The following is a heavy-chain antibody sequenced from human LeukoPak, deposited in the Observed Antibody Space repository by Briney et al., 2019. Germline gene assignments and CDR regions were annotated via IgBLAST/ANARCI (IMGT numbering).Heavy chain of an antibody. CDR1: GGSFSGYY. CDR3: ARGPYYYDSSGYNWALDY. J-gene: IGHJ4*02. V-gene: IGHV4-34*01. CDR2: INHSGST. Sequence: PSETLSLTCAVYGGSFSGYYWSWIRQPPGKGLEWIGEINHSGSTNYNPSLKSRVTISVHTSKNQFSLKLSSVTAADTAVYYCARGPYYYDSSGYNWALDYWGQGTLVTVSS. D-gene: IGHD3-22*01.